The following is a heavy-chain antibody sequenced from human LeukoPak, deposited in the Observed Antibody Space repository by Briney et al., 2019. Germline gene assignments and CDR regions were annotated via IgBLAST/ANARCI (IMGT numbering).Heavy chain of an antibody. CDR3: ARAATGPLPNYYYHYGMDV. J-gene: IGHJ6*02. CDR2: IYYSGST. CDR1: GGSISSYY. V-gene: IGHV4-59*01. D-gene: IGHD1-1*01. Sequence: PSETLSLTCTVSGGSISSYYWSWIRQPPGKGLEWIGYIYYSGSTNYNPSLKSRVTISVDTSKNQFSLKLSSVTAADTAVYYCARAATGPLPNYYYHYGMDVWGQGTTVTVSS.